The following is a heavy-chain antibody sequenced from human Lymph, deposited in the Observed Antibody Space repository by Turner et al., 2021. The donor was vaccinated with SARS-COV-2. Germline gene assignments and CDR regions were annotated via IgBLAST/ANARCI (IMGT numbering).Heavy chain of an antibody. J-gene: IGHJ4*02. CDR1: GYTFTCYY. V-gene: IGHV1-2*02. CDR2: INPNSGAT. CDR3: ARSRDLQSMVRGVEPFDY. Sequence: QVQLVQSGAEVEKPGASVTVSCKASGYTFTCYYMHWVRQAPGQGLECMGWINPNSGATNYEQKFQGRVTMTRDTSISTAHMELSRLTADDTAAYYCARSRDLQSMVRGVEPFDYWGQGTLVTVSS. D-gene: IGHD3-10*01.